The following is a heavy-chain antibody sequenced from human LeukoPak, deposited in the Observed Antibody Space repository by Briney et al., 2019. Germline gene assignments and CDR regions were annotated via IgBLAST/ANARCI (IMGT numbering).Heavy chain of an antibody. CDR3: ASLLGWAGYYFDY. Sequence: PSETLSLTCTVSGGSISSSSYYWGWIRQPPGKGLEWIGSVYYSGSTYYNPSLKSRVTISVDTSKNQFSLKLSSVTAADTAVYYCASLLGWAGYYFDYWGQGTLVTVSS. CDR2: VYYSGST. D-gene: IGHD6-19*01. J-gene: IGHJ4*02. CDR1: GGSISSSSYY. V-gene: IGHV4-39*07.